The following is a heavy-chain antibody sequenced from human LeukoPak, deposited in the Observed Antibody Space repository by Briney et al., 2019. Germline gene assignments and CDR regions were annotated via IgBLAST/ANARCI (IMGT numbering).Heavy chain of an antibody. J-gene: IGHJ6*02. CDR2: ISFDGRIK. D-gene: IGHD5-12*01. Sequence: PGGSLRLSCAASGFTFSSYAMHWVRQAPGKGLEWVAVISFDGRIKYYADSVKGRFTISRDNSKYTLYLQMNSLRTGDTAVYYCARVKPVATQQHNFYGMDVWGQGTTVTVSS. V-gene: IGHV3-30*04. CDR3: ARVKPVATQQHNFYGMDV. CDR1: GFTFSSYA.